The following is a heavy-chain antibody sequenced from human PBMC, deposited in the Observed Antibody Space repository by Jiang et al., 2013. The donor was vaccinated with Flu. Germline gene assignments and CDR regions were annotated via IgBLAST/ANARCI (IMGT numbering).Heavy chain of an antibody. V-gene: IGHV4-38-2*01. J-gene: IGHJ4*02. CDR2: IYHSGST. CDR3: ARVGTGYPAAYYFDY. CDR1: GYSISSGYY. D-gene: IGHD3/OR15-3a*01. Sequence: LTCAVSGYSISSGYYWGWIRQPPGKGLEWIGSIYHSGSTYYNPSLKSRVTISVDTSKNQFSLKLSSVTAADTAVYYCARVGTGYPAAYYFDYWGQGTLVTVSS.